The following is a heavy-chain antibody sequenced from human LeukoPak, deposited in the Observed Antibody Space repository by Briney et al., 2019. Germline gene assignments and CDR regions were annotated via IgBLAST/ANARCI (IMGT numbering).Heavy chain of an antibody. D-gene: IGHD6-19*01. J-gene: IGHJ4*02. CDR1: GDSMSSYS. CDR3: ARVRYTSGFYFFDS. Sequence: PSETLSLTCTVSGDSMSSYSWSWIRQPPGKGLEWIGDIYNSGSTIYNPSLKSRVTISLDMSKKQFSLKLSSVTAADTAVYYCARVRYTSGFYFFDSWGQGTLVTVSS. CDR2: IYNSGST. V-gene: IGHV4-59*01.